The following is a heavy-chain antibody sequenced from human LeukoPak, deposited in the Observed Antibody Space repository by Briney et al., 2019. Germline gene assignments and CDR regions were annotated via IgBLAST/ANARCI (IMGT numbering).Heavy chain of an antibody. Sequence: SETLSLTCTVSGGSISSYYWSWIRQPAGKGLEGIGRIYTSGSTNYNPSLKSRVTMSVDTSKNQFSLKLSSVTAADTAVYYCAREARGMATNAHDAFDIWGQGTMVTVSS. CDR1: GGSISSYY. D-gene: IGHD5-24*01. V-gene: IGHV4-4*07. CDR2: IYTSGST. CDR3: AREARGMATNAHDAFDI. J-gene: IGHJ3*02.